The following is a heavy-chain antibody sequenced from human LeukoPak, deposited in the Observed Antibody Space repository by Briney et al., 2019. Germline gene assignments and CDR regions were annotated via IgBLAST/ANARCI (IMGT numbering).Heavy chain of an antibody. J-gene: IGHJ6*03. CDR2: ISAYNGNT. CDR3: ARDYYYDSSGYYYLLGGGYYYYYYMDV. D-gene: IGHD3-22*01. V-gene: IGHV1-18*01. CDR1: GYTFTSYG. Sequence: VASVKVSCKASGYTFTSYGISWVRQAPGQGLEWMGWISAYNGNTNYAQKLQGRVTMTTDTSTSTAYMELRSLRSDDTAVYYCARDYYYDSSGYYYLLGGGYYYYYYMDVWGKGTTVTVSS.